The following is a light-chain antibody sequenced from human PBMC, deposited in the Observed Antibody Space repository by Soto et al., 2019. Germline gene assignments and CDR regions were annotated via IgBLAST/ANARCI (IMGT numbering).Light chain of an antibody. CDR1: SSNIGSNA. CDR2: STN. CDR3: AAWDDSLNGPV. Sequence: QSVLTQPPSASATPGQRVTISCSGSSSNIGSNAVNWYQQLPGTAPKLLIYSTNQRPSGVPDRFSGSKSGTSASLAISGLQSDDEADYYCAAWDDSLNGPVLGGGTKLTVL. V-gene: IGLV1-44*01. J-gene: IGLJ2*01.